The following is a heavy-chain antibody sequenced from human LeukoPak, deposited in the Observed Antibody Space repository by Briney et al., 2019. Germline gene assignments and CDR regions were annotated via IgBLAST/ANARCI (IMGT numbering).Heavy chain of an antibody. CDR1: GGSISSSSYY. Sequence: SETLSLTCTVSGGSISSSSYYWGWLRQPPGTGLEWLGSIYYSGSTYYNPSLKSRVTISVDTSKNQFSLKLSSVTAADTAVYYCARFEAVGSWFDPWGQGTLVTVSS. V-gene: IGHV4-39*01. CDR2: IYYSGST. J-gene: IGHJ5*02. CDR3: ARFEAVGSWFDP. D-gene: IGHD6-19*01.